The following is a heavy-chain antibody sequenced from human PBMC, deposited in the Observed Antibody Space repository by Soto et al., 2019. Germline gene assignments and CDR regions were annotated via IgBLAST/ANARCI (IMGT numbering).Heavy chain of an antibody. D-gene: IGHD2-21*02. CDR1: GFNVNSDY. Sequence: PGGSLRFSCAASGFNVNSDYMNWVRQTPGKGLEWVASIYSGETTYYADPVRGRFTISSDKSKNTLYFQLSSLRIEDTAVYYCTRDGRGLGRLSLFEYWGQGVLVTVSS. CDR2: IYSGETT. V-gene: IGHV3-53*01. J-gene: IGHJ4*02. CDR3: TRDGRGLGRLSLFEY.